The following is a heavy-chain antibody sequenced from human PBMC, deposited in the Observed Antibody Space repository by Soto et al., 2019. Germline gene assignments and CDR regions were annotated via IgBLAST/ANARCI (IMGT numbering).Heavy chain of an antibody. Sequence: PGGSLRLSCAASGFIFENFGMSWVRQAPGKGLEWISSISGSGFKKYYADSVKGRFTISRDNSKSTVYLELNNLSAEDTAVHHCAKNQGVELVPLATVDWFDPWGQGSLVTVSS. J-gene: IGHJ5*02. V-gene: IGHV3-23*01. CDR3: AKNQGVELVPLATVDWFDP. D-gene: IGHD1-26*01. CDR2: ISGSGFKK. CDR1: GFIFENFG.